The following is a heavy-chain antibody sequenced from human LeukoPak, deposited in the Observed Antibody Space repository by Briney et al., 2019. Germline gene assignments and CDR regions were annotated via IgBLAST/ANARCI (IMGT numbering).Heavy chain of an antibody. D-gene: IGHD3-16*01. J-gene: IGHJ3*01. Sequence: GGSLTLSCAASGFNFSSYGMHWVRQAPGKGLEWVTFIRFDGTNKYYADSVKGRFTISRDNSKNILYLQMNSLRGDDTAVYYCAKPASMGATSSAFEFWGKGTMVSVSS. CDR1: GFNFSSYG. V-gene: IGHV3-30*02. CDR3: AKPASMGATSSAFEF. CDR2: IRFDGTNK.